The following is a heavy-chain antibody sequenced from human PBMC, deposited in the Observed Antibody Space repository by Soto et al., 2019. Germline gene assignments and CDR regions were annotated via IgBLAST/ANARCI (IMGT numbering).Heavy chain of an antibody. D-gene: IGHD5-18*01. CDR1: GFTFSSYA. CDR3: ARDTDEGVDRIQLWPGVIDY. J-gene: IGHJ4*02. V-gene: IGHV3-30-3*01. CDR2: ISYDGSNK. Sequence: QVQLVESGGGVVQPGRSLRLSCAASGFTFSSYAMHWVRQAPGKGLEWVAVISYDGSNKYYADSVKGRFTISRDNSKNTLYLQMNSLRAEDTAVYYCARDTDEGVDRIQLWPGVIDYWGQGTLVTVSS.